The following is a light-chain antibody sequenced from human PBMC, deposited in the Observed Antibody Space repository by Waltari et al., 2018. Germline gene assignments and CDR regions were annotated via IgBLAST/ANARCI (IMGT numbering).Light chain of an antibody. CDR1: QSIDSW. V-gene: IGKV1-5*01. CDR3: QQYNSDSQN. Sequence: DIQMTQSPSTLSASVGDRVTITCRASQSIDSWLAGYQQKPGKAPKLLIYDASNLERGVPSRFSGSGSGTEFTLTISSLQPDDFATYYCQQYNSDSQNFGQGTKVEIK. CDR2: DAS. J-gene: IGKJ1*01.